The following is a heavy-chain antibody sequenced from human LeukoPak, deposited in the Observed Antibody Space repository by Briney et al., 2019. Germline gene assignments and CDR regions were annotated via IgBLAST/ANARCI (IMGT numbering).Heavy chain of an antibody. CDR1: GYRFTKSW. Sequence: GESLRISCKGSGYRFTKSWIGWVRQMPGKGLEWLGIIYPDDSRTRYSPSFQGQVTISVDKSITTAYLQWTSLKASDTAMYYCARRVECSSVSCYGGYFDYWGQGTLVTVSS. V-gene: IGHV5-51*01. J-gene: IGHJ4*02. CDR3: ARRVECSSVSCYGGYFDY. D-gene: IGHD2-2*01. CDR2: IYPDDSRT.